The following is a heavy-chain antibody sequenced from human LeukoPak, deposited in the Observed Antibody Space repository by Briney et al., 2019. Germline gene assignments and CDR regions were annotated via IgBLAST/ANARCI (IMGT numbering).Heavy chain of an antibody. CDR3: AREGGYFGSLDS. CDR1: GGTFSSYA. Sequence: ASVKVSCKASGGTFSSYAISWVRQAPGQGLEWMGRFIPRLGTSNYAQKFQGRVTITADKATNTANMELSSLRSEDTAVYFCAREGGYFGSLDSWGQGTLVTVSS. CDR2: FIPRLGTS. D-gene: IGHD3-10*01. J-gene: IGHJ4*02. V-gene: IGHV1-69*04.